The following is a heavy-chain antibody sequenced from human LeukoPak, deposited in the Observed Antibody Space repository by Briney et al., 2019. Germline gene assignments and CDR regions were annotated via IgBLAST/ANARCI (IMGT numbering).Heavy chain of an antibody. J-gene: IGHJ4*02. V-gene: IGHV4-61*08. CDR2: IYYSGST. D-gene: IGHD3-22*01. CDR1: GGSISSGGYS. CDR3: ARAALPTYYYDSSGYYTYYFDY. Sequence: SETLSLTCAVSGGSISSGGYSWSWIRQPPGKGLEWIGYIYYSGSTNYNPSLKSRVTISVDTSKNQFSLKLSSVTAADTAVYYCARAALPTYYYDSSGYYTYYFDYWGQGTLVTVSS.